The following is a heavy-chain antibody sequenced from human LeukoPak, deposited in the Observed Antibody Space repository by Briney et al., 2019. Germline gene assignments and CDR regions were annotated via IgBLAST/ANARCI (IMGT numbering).Heavy chain of an antibody. Sequence: GASVKVSCTASGYTFTSYYIHWVRQAPGQGLEWMGIINPSGGSTSYVQKFQGRVTMTRDTSTSTVYMELSSLRSEDTAVYYCARDHEAVVAPDYWGQGTLVTVSS. CDR2: INPSGGST. V-gene: IGHV1-46*01. J-gene: IGHJ4*02. CDR3: ARDHEAVVAPDY. CDR1: GYTFTSYY. D-gene: IGHD2-15*01.